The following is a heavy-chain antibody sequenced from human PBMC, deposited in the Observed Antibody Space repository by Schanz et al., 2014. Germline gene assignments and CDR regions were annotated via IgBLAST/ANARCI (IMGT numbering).Heavy chain of an antibody. CDR3: AKGRFGELSAFDI. J-gene: IGHJ3*02. Sequence: EVQLVESGGGLVQPGGSLRLSCAASGFSVGNKYMNWVRQAPGKGLEWVSTIGTSGGTNYAESVKRRFTISRDNSKNTLYQQRNSLRAEDTAVYYCAKGRFGELSAFDIWGQGTMVTVSS. CDR2: IGTSGGT. CDR1: GFSVGNKY. D-gene: IGHD3-10*01. V-gene: IGHV3-53*01.